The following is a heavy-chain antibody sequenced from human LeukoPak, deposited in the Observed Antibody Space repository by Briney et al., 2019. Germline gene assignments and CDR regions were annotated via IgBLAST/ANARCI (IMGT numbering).Heavy chain of an antibody. CDR2: IYPGDSDV. CDR3: APLPGTVIQEDAFDI. Sequence: GESLKISCKGSGYTFTTYWIVWVRQMPGKGLEWMGVIYPGDSDVRYSPSFQGQVTISADKSISTAYLQWSSLKASDTAMYYCAPLPGTVIQEDAFDIWGQGTMVTVSS. J-gene: IGHJ3*02. CDR1: GYTFTTYW. V-gene: IGHV5-51*01. D-gene: IGHD2-8*02.